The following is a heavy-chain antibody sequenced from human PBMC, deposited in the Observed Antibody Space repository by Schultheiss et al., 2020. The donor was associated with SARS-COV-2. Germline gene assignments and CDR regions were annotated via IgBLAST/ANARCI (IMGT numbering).Heavy chain of an antibody. CDR3: ARGPVTMVRGVIDYYYYYYGMDV. CDR1: GGPISSGGHY. CDR2: INHSGST. J-gene: IGHJ6*02. V-gene: IGHV4-39*07. Sequence: SETLSLTCTVSGGPISSGGHYWSWIRQPPGKGLEWIGEINHSGSTNYNPSLKSRVTISVDTSKNQFSLKLSSVTAADTAVYYCARGPVTMVRGVIDYYYYYYGMDVWGQGTTVTVSS. D-gene: IGHD3-10*01.